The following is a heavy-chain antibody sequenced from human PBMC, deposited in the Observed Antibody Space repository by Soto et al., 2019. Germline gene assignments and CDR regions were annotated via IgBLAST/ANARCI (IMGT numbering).Heavy chain of an antibody. V-gene: IGHV4-34*01. J-gene: IGHJ2*01. CDR3: ARESHDILTGPPWVWYFDL. Sequence: QVQLQQWGAGPLRPLETLSLTCGVSGGSFSGYWAWIRQSPGKGLEWIGEINDRGSINYNPSLKSRVSISVDTSKNHYSVNLRSVTAADTAVYYCARESHDILTGPPWVWYFDLWGRGTLVTVSS. D-gene: IGHD3-9*01. CDR2: INDRGSI. CDR1: GGSFSGY.